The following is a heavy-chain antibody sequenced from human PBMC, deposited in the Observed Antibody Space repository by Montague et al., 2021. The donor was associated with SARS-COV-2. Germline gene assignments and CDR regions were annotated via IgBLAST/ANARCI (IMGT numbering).Heavy chain of an antibody. D-gene: IGHD3-9*01. V-gene: IGHV4-34*01. J-gene: IGHJ3*02. CDR1: RGSFSNYY. CDR3: ARGRPVQGSFRHFDSISSGALDI. Sequence: SETLSLTCAVSRGSFSNYYWTWIRQSPGKGLEWIGEINQGGAPNYTPSLKSRVTISLDTPKKQISLKLNSVTVADTAVFFCARGRPVQGSFRHFDSISSGALDIWAQGSLVIVSS. CDR2: INQGGAP.